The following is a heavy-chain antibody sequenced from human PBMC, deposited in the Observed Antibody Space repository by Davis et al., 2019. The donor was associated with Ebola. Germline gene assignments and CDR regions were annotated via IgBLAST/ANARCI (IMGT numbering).Heavy chain of an antibody. Sequence: GESLKISCEASGFTFSRYGMHWVRQAPGKGLEWVAFIRSEATSQDYGKSVQGRFFISRDDSKNTLYLQMNSLRVEDTAVYYCARDRYSVTGDYYGMDVWGQGTTVTVSS. CDR3: ARDRYSVTGDYYGMDV. CDR2: IRSEATSQ. CDR1: GFTFSRYG. D-gene: IGHD4-17*01. J-gene: IGHJ6*02. V-gene: IGHV3-30*02.